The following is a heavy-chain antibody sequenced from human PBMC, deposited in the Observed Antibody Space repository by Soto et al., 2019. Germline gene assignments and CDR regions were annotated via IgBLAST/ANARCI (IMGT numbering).Heavy chain of an antibody. J-gene: IGHJ6*02. Sequence: TLSLTCTVSGGSISYEYYHWTWIRQSPGKGLEWIGYIHYSGSIIYNPSFKSRVTISLDTSKNQFSLQLSSVTAADTAVYFCAREDDGGDRDYYGLDVWGQGTTVTVSS. D-gene: IGHD2-21*02. CDR3: AREDDGGDRDYYGLDV. CDR1: GGSISYEYYH. CDR2: IHYSGSI. V-gene: IGHV4-30-4*08.